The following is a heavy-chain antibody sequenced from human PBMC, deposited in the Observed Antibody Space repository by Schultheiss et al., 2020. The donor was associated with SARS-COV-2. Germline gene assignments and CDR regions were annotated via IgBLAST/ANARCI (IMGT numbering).Heavy chain of an antibody. D-gene: IGHD2-2*01. J-gene: IGHJ6*02. Sequence: SETLSLTCTVSGGSVSSVSYYYSWIRQPPGKGLEWIGYIYYTGSTNYNPSLKSRVTISVDKSKNQFSLKLSSVTAADTAVYYCARDKYQLLCGMDVWGQGTTVTVSS. CDR2: IYYTGST. CDR3: ARDKYQLLCGMDV. V-gene: IGHV4-61*01. CDR1: GGSVSSVSYY.